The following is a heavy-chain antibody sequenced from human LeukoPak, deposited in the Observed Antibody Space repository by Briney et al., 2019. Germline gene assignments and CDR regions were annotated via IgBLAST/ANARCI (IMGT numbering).Heavy chain of an antibody. CDR1: GYTITGYY. CDR2: INPNSGGT. D-gene: IGHD3-22*01. CDR3: ARGSMIIGFDY. V-gene: IGHV1-2*06. J-gene: IGHJ4*02. Sequence: ASVKVSCKASGYTITGYYMNWVRQAPGQGLEWMGRINPNSGGTNYAQKFQGRVTMTRDTSISTAYMELSRLRSDDTAVYYCARGSMIIGFDYWGQGTLVTVSS.